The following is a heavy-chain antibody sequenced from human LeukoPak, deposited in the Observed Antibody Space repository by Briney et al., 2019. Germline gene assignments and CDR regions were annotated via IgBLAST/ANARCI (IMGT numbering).Heavy chain of an antibody. J-gene: IGHJ4*02. D-gene: IGHD2-15*01. V-gene: IGHV4-59*01. CDR2: IYYSGST. CDR3: ARAGPGYCSGSSCFDY. Sequence: SETLSLTCTVSGGSISGYSWSWIRQPPGKGLEWIGDIYYSGSTNYNPSLKRRVTISLVTSKSHFSLKLSSVTAADTGAYYCARAGPGYCSGSSCFDYWGQGTLVTVSS. CDR1: GGSISGYS.